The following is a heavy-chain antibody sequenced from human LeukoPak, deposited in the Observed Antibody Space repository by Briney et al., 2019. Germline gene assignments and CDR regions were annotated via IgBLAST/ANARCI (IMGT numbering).Heavy chain of an antibody. CDR3: ARVISSAWRQMDL. Sequence: SGTLSLTCSVSGDSITSYAWWSWVRQPPGKGLEWIGEIHLSGVTNYNPSLESRVTMSIDKSKNQLSLNLMSVTAADTAVYYCARVISSAWRQMDLWGQGTLVTVSS. J-gene: IGHJ5*02. CDR2: IHLSGVT. CDR1: GDSITSYAW. V-gene: IGHV4-4*02. D-gene: IGHD3-22*01.